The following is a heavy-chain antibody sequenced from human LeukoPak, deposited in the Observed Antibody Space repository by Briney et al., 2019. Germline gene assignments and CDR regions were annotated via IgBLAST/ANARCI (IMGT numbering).Heavy chain of an antibody. CDR3: ARYGAIAAAGYAFDI. V-gene: IGHV3-53*01. J-gene: IGHJ3*02. Sequence: GGSLRLSCAASGFTVSSNYMSWVRQAPGKGLEWVSVIYSGGSTYYADSVKGRFTISRDNSKNTLYLQMNSLRAEDTAVYYCARYGAIAAAGYAFDIWGQGTMVTVSS. D-gene: IGHD6-13*01. CDR2: IYSGGST. CDR1: GFTVSSNY.